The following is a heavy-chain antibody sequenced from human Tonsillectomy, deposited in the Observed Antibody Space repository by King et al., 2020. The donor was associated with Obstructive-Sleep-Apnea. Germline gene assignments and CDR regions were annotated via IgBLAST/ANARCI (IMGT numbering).Heavy chain of an antibody. J-gene: IGHJ2*01. CDR2: IYPGDSDI. CDR3: ARLHGGIPGDGYWYFDL. D-gene: IGHD4-23*01. V-gene: IGHV5-51*01. CDR1: GYTFTSYW. Sequence: VQLVESGAEVKKPGESLKISCKGSGYTFTSYWIGWVRRMPGKGLEWRGIIYPGDSDIRYSPSFQGQVTISADKSISPAYLQWSSLKASDTAMYYCARLHGGIPGDGYWYFDLWGRGTLVTVSS.